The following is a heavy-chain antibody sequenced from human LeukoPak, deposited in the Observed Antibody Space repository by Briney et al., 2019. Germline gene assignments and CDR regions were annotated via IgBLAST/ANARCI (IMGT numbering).Heavy chain of an antibody. CDR2: IYYTGNT. V-gene: IGHV4-39*01. CDR3: ARQTGSGLFILP. D-gene: IGHD3/OR15-3a*01. Sequence: SETLSLTCTVSGVSISSSNSYWGWIRQPPGTGLEWIGSIYYTGNTYYNASLKSQVSISIDTSKNQFSLKLTSVTAADTSVYYCARQTGSGLFILPGGQGTLVTVSS. J-gene: IGHJ4*02. CDR1: GVSISSSNSY.